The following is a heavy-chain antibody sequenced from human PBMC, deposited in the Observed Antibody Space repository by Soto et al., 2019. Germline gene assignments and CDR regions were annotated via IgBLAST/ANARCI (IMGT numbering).Heavy chain of an antibody. J-gene: IGHJ4*02. CDR3: ARGRLTYYYGSWSYDY. Sequence: EVQLVESGGGLVQPGGSLRLSCEASGFTFSSYWMSWVRQAPGKGLEWVANIKQDGSEKYYVDSVKGRFTISRDNAKNSLYLQMNSLRAEDTAVYYCARGRLTYYYGSWSYDYWGQGTLVTVSS. CDR1: GFTFSSYW. CDR2: IKQDGSEK. V-gene: IGHV3-7*01. D-gene: IGHD3-10*01.